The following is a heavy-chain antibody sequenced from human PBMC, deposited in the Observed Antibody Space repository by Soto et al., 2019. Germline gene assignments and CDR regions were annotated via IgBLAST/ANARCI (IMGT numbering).Heavy chain of an antibody. V-gene: IGHV4-34*01. Sequence: SETLSLTCVVYGGSFSGYYWSWIRQSPGKGLEWIGGINHRGSTNYNPSLESRVTISVDTSKNQFSLKLPSVTAADTAMYYCARDGFCTSTTCRVGNWFDPWGQGTLVTVS. CDR3: ARDGFCTSTTCRVGNWFDP. D-gene: IGHD2-2*01. CDR1: GGSFSGYY. J-gene: IGHJ5*02. CDR2: INHRGST.